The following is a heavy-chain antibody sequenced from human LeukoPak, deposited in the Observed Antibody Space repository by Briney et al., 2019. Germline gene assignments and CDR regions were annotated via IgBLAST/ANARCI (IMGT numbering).Heavy chain of an antibody. J-gene: IGHJ4*02. D-gene: IGHD6-19*01. CDR2: IIGIGDST. Sequence: GSLRLSCAASGFTFSSSAMSWVRQAPGKGLEWVSAIIGIGDSTYYADSVKGRFTISRDNSKNTLYLQMNSLRAEDTAVYYCAKDRVPYSSGWVFDYWGQGTLVTVSS. CDR1: GFTFSSSA. CDR3: AKDRVPYSSGWVFDY. V-gene: IGHV3-23*01.